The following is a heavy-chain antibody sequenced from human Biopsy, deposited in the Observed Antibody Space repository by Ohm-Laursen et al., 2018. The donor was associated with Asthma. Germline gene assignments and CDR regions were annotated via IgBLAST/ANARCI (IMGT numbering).Heavy chain of an antibody. D-gene: IGHD2-15*01. V-gene: IGHV4-59*01. CDR3: AGFCSGGNCPDH. Sequence: TLSLTCTVSGVSIRSYYWTWIRQPPGKGLEWIGNIHYSGSTYSNPSLKRRVTISVDTSKKQISLRLSSVIAADTAVYYCAGFCSGGNCPDHWGQGTLVTVSS. CDR2: IHYSGST. CDR1: GVSIRSYY. J-gene: IGHJ4*02.